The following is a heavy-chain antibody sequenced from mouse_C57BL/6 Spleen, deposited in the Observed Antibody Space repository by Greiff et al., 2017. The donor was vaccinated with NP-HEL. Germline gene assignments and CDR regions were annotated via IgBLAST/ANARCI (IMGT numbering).Heavy chain of an antibody. D-gene: IGHD2-4*01. CDR3: ASDYDYDGAWFAY. Sequence: EVKVVESGGGLVKPGGSLKLSCAASGFTFSSYAMSWVRQTPEKRLEWVATISDGGSYTYYPDNVKGRFTISRDNAKNNLYLQMSHLKSEDTAMYYCASDYDYDGAWFAYWGQGPLVTVSA. V-gene: IGHV5-4*03. CDR1: GFTFSSYA. CDR2: ISDGGSYT. J-gene: IGHJ3*01.